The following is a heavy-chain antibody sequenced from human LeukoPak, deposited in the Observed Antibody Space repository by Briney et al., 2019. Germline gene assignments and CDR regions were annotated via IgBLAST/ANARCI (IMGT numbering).Heavy chain of an antibody. D-gene: IGHD2-8*02. CDR3: AREYRRGDIVLVDY. Sequence: PGGSLRLSCAASGFTFRSYSMNWVRQAPGKGLEWVSSISSSSSYIYYADSVKGRFTISRDNAKNSLYLQMNSLRAEDTAVYYCAREYRRGDIVLVDYWGQGTLVTVSS. V-gene: IGHV3-21*01. CDR1: GFTFRSYS. J-gene: IGHJ4*02. CDR2: ISSSSSYI.